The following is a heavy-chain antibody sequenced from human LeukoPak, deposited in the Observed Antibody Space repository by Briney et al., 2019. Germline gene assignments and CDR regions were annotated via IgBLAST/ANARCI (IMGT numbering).Heavy chain of an antibody. CDR1: GFTFSSYW. V-gene: IGHV3-7*01. D-gene: IGHD4/OR15-4a*01. CDR2: INKDGSGK. Sequence: PGGPLRPSCAASGFTFSSYWMSWVRQAPGKGLEWVASINKDGSGKYYLDSVRGRFTISRDNAENSLFLQMNSLRAEDTAVYYCARIFGATDAFDIWGQGTMVTVSS. J-gene: IGHJ3*02. CDR3: ARIFGATDAFDI.